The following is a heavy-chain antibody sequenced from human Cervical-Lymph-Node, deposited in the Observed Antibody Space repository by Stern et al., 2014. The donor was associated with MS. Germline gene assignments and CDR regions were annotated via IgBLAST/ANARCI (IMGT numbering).Heavy chain of an antibody. CDR2: IKSKTDGGTP. J-gene: IGHJ4*02. V-gene: IGHV3-15*01. D-gene: IGHD3-3*01. Sequence: APGKGLEWVGRIKSKTDGGTPDYAAPVKGSFTISRDDSKKTLYLQMNSLKSEDTAMYYCTTALYDLWSGSDGSYFDYWGQGTLVTVSS. CDR3: TTALYDLWSGSDGSYFDY.